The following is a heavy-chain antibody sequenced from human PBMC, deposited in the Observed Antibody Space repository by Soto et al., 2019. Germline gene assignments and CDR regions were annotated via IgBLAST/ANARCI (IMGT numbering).Heavy chain of an antibody. CDR3: ARSGEDIAVSPGVFDA. V-gene: IGHV3-11*06. D-gene: IGHD6-19*01. CDR1: GFNFNEYY. J-gene: IGHJ5*02. Sequence: PGGSLRLSCAASGFNFNEYYMSWIRQAPGKGLEWISYISSRGTYTNYADSVKGRFAISRENARNSVFLQMNSLRVEDTAVYYCARSGEDIAVSPGVFDAWGLGILVTVSS. CDR2: ISSRGTYT.